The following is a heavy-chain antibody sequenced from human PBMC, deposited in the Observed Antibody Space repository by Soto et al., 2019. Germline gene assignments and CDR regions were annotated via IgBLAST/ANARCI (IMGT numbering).Heavy chain of an antibody. Sequence: GESLKISCHGSGYAFSIYWIAWVRQMPGKGLEWMGIIYPGDSDTRYSPSFQGQVTISVDKSITTAYLQWSSLKASDTAMYYCARGYCTATICDPWFDPWGQGTLVTVSS. D-gene: IGHD2-8*02. V-gene: IGHV5-51*01. CDR3: ARGYCTATICDPWFDP. J-gene: IGHJ5*02. CDR1: GYAFSIYW. CDR2: IYPGDSDT.